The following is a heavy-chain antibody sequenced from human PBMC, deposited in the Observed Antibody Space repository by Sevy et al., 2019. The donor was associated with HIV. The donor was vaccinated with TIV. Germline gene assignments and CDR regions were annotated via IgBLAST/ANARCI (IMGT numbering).Heavy chain of an antibody. Sequence: SETLSLTCTVSGGSISSYYWSWIRQPPGKGLEWIGYIDYSGSTNYNPSLKSRVTISVDTSKNKFSLKLSSVTAAGMAVYYCAREASIVGAPVVWGFDPWGQGTLVTVSS. J-gene: IGHJ5*02. V-gene: IGHV4-59*01. CDR1: GGSISSYY. D-gene: IGHD1-26*01. CDR2: IDYSGST. CDR3: AREASIVGAPVVWGFDP.